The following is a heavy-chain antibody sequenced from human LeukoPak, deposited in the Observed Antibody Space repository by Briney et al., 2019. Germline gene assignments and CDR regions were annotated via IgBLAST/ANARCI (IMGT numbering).Heavy chain of an antibody. V-gene: IGHV3-30-3*01. CDR2: ISHDGNNR. J-gene: IGHJ3*01. Sequence: GGSLRLSCAASGSTFSSNVMHWVRQAPGKGLEWVAAISHDGNNRDYADSVKGRFTISRDNSMNTLYVQMNSLRAADTAVYYCARASTWVPGEDSSGYYYPYAFDLWGQGTMVTVSS. CDR3: ARASTWVPGEDSSGYYYPYAFDL. D-gene: IGHD3-22*01. CDR1: GSTFSSNV.